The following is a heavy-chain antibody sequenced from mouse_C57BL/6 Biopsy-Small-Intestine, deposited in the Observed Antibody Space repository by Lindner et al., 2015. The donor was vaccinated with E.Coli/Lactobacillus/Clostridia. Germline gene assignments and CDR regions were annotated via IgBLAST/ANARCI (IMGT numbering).Heavy chain of an antibody. CDR3: AGTGNYYAMDY. D-gene: IGHD4-1*01. CDR1: GYIFSNYW. V-gene: IGHV1-63*01. Sequence: VQLQESGAELVRPGTSVKMSCKASGYIFSNYWIGWAKQRPGHGLEWIGEISPGTDYTNYNEKFKAKATLTVDRSSSTAYIQLKSLTSEDSAVYYCAGTGNYYAMDYWGQGTSVTVSS. J-gene: IGHJ4*01. CDR2: ISPGTDYT.